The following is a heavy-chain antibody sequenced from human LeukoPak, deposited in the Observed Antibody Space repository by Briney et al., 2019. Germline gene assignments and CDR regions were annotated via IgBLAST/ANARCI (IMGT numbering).Heavy chain of an antibody. CDR1: GFTFSSYS. V-gene: IGHV3-21*01. CDR2: ISSSSSYK. CDR3: AREGSTIFGRVPYYFDY. J-gene: IGHJ4*02. D-gene: IGHD3-3*01. Sequence: GGSLRLSCAASGFTFSSYSMNWVRQAPGKGLEWVSSISSSSSYKYYADSVKGRFTISRDNAKNSLYLQMNSLRAEDTAVYNCAREGSTIFGRVPYYFDYWGQGTLVTVSS.